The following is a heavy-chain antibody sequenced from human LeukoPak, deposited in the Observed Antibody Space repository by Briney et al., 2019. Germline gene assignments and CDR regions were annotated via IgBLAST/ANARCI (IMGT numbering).Heavy chain of an antibody. V-gene: IGHV3-64*02. J-gene: IGHJ4*02. CDR1: GFTFSTYA. CDR3: ARDGFYCSSTSCYLGY. D-gene: IGHD2-2*01. Sequence: GGSLRLSCAASGFTFSTYAMHWVRQAPGKGLEYVSAISTNGDSTYYADSVKGRFTISRDNSKNTLFLQMGSPRADDMAVYYCARDGFYCSSTSCYLGYWGQGTLVTVSS. CDR2: ISTNGDST.